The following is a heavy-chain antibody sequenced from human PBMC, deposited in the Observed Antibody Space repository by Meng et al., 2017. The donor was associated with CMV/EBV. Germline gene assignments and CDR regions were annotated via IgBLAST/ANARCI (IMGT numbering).Heavy chain of an antibody. D-gene: IGHD5-24*01. V-gene: IGHV3-11*01. CDR1: GFTFSDYY. CDR2: ISSSGSTI. CDR3: ARGRLIKRRDGYNLGY. Sequence: GESLKDSCAASGFTFSDYYMSWIRQAPGKGLEWVSYISSSGSTIYYADSVKGRFTISRDNAKNSLYLQMNSLRAEDTAVYYCARGRLIKRRDGYNLGYWGQGTLVTVSS. J-gene: IGHJ4*02.